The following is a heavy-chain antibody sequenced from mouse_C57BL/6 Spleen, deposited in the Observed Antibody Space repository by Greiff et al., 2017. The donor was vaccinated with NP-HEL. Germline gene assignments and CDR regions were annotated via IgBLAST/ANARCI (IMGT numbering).Heavy chain of an antibody. V-gene: IGHV5-17*01. Sequence: EVKLMESGGGLVKPGGSLKLSCAASGFTFSDYGMHWVRQAPEKGLEWVAYISSGSSTIYYADTVKGRFTISRDNAKNTLFLQMTSLRSEDTAMYYCARERRDGYHPFAYWGQGTLVTVSA. J-gene: IGHJ3*01. CDR3: ARERRDGYHPFAY. CDR1: GFTFSDYG. D-gene: IGHD2-3*01. CDR2: ISSGSSTI.